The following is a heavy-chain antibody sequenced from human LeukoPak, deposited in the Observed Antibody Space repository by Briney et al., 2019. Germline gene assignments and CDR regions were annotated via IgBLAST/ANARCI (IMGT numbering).Heavy chain of an antibody. CDR1: GGSISSYY. CDR3: ARDRLRAAARYFDY. D-gene: IGHD6-13*01. V-gene: IGHV4-59*01. Sequence: KSSETLSLTCTVSGGSISSYYWSWIRQPPGKGLEWIGYIYYSGSTNYNPSLKSRVTISVDTSKNQFSLKLSSVTAADTAVYYCARDRLRAAARYFDYWGQGTLVTVSS. J-gene: IGHJ4*02. CDR2: IYYSGST.